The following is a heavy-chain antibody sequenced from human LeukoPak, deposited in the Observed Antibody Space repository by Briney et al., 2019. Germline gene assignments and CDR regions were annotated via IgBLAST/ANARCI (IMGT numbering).Heavy chain of an antibody. Sequence: GGSLRLSCAASGFTFGTYTMSWVRQVPGQGLEWVAGISADGARTYYAGSVQGRFTISRDNANNMLNLQLSALRADDAAVYYCAKDRGGLPHPIWFDSWGQGTLVTVSS. J-gene: IGHJ5*01. CDR2: ISADGART. D-gene: IGHD2-21*01. V-gene: IGHV3-23*01. CDR1: GFTFGTYT. CDR3: AKDRGGLPHPIWFDS.